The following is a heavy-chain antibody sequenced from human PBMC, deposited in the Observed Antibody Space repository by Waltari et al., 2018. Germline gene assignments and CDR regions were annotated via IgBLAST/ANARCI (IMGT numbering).Heavy chain of an antibody. CDR2: FYYSGST. CDR1: GGSISSSSYY. J-gene: IGHJ6*03. D-gene: IGHD2-15*01. Sequence: QLQLQESGPGLVKPSETLSLTCTVSGGSISSSSYYWGWIRQPPGKGLEWIGRFYYSGSTYYNPSLRSRVTISMDTSKSQFSLKLSSVTAADTAVYYCARVRAVAAKDYYYYMDVWGKGTTVTVSS. V-gene: IGHV4-39*01. CDR3: ARVRAVAAKDYYYYMDV.